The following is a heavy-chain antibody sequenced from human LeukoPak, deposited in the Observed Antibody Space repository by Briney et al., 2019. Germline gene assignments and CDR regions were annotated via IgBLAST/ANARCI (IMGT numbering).Heavy chain of an antibody. CDR3: ARGPQYYDILTDQAQKDAVDYYYYYMDV. D-gene: IGHD3-9*01. CDR1: GGTFSSYT. V-gene: IGHV1-69*02. CDR2: IIPILAIA. Sequence: SVKVSCKASGGTFSSYTISWVRQAPGQGLEWMGRIIPILAIANYAQKFQGRVTITADKSTSTAYMELSSLRSEDTAVYYCARGPQYYDILTDQAQKDAVDYYYYYMDVWGKGTTVTVSS. J-gene: IGHJ6*03.